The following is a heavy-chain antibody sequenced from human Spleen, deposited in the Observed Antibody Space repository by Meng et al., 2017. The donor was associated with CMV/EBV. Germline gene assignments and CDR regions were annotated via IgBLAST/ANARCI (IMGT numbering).Heavy chain of an antibody. Sequence: GGSLRLSCAAPGFTFRSFGLHWVRQAPGKGLEWVAFIQYDGSFKSYGGAVKGRFTISRDNSRNTLYLQMKSLRPEDTAVYYCATGPPSERELLIRSSYFDQWGQGAPVTVSS. D-gene: IGHD3-10*01. CDR1: GFTFRSFG. V-gene: IGHV3-30*02. J-gene: IGHJ4*02. CDR2: IQYDGSFK. CDR3: ATGPPSERELLIRSSYFDQ.